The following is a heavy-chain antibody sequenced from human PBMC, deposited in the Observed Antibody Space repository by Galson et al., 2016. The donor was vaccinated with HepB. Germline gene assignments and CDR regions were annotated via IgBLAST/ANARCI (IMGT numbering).Heavy chain of an antibody. CDR1: GFTFSSYG. J-gene: IGHJ4*02. CDR2: ISGSGGGA. CDR3: AKVVYWGSSWYDRLSFDY. V-gene: IGHV3-23*01. Sequence: SLRLSCAASGFTFSSYGMSWVRQAPGTRLEWVSAISGSGGGAYYADSVKGRFTISRDNSKNTLYLQMSSLRAEDTALYYCAKVVYWGSSWYDRLSFDYWGQGTLVTVSS. D-gene: IGHD6-13*01.